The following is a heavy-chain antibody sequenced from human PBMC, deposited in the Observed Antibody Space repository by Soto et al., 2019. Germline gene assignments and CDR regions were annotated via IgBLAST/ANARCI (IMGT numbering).Heavy chain of an antibody. Sequence: QVQLVQSGAEVKKPGASVKVSFKASGNTCTSYDINWVRQATGQGLEWLGWMNPNSGNTGYAQKFQGRVTMTRNTSISTAYMELSSLRSEDTVVYYCARALLPIHCDRNYYWGQGTLVTVAS. CDR1: GNTCTSYD. D-gene: IGHD2-21*02. CDR3: ARALLPIHCDRNYY. J-gene: IGHJ4*02. CDR2: MNPNSGNT. V-gene: IGHV1-8*01.